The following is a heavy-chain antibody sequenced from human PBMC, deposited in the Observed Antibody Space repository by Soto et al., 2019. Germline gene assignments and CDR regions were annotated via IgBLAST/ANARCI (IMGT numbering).Heavy chain of an antibody. CDR1: GGSISSSNW. J-gene: IGHJ6*02. V-gene: IGHV4-4*02. CDR3: ARVTGRYYHGMDV. CDR2: IYHSGST. Sequence: SETLSLTCAVSGGSISSSNWWSWVRQPPGKGLEWIGYIYHSGSTYYNPSLKSRVTISVDTSKNQFSLKLSSVTAADTAVYYWARVTGRYYHGMDVWGQGTTVTVSS.